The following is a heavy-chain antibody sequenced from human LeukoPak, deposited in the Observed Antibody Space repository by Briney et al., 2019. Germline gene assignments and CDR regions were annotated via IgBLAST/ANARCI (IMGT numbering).Heavy chain of an antibody. V-gene: IGHV3-74*01. J-gene: IGHJ3*02. CDR2: INSDGSST. Sequence: GGSLRLSCAASGFTFSSYWVHWVRQAPGKGLVCVSPINSDGSSTSYADSVKGRFTISRDNAKNTLSLQMNSLRAEDTAVYYCARVGGSYAFDIWGQGTMVIVSS. D-gene: IGHD1-26*01. CDR3: ARVGGSYAFDI. CDR1: GFTFSSYW.